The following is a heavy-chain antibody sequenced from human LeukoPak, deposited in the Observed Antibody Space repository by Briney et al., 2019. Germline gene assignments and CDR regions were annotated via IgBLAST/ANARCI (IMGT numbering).Heavy chain of an antibody. CDR2: IYSGGST. CDR1: GFTVSSNY. V-gene: IGHV3-53*01. D-gene: IGHD6-19*01. J-gene: IGHJ2*01. Sequence: RAGGSLRLSCAASGFTVSSNYMSWVRQAPGKGLEWVSVIYSGGSTYYADSVKGRFTISRDNSKNTLYLQMNSLRAEDTAVYYCARAAPLGGSGWWGYFDLWGRGTLVTVSS. CDR3: ARAAPLGGSGWWGYFDL.